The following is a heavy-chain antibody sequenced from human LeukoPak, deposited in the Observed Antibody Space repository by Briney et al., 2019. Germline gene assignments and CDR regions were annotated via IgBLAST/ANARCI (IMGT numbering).Heavy chain of an antibody. Sequence: GGSLRLSCAASGFTFSSYAMSWVRQAPGKGLEWVANIKQDGSEKYYVDSVKGRFTISRDNAKNSLYLQMNSLRAEDTAVYYCARGVGATTFHYYYYYGMDVWGQGTTVTVSS. CDR1: GFTFSSYA. D-gene: IGHD1-26*01. CDR2: IKQDGSEK. CDR3: ARGVGATTFHYYYYYGMDV. V-gene: IGHV3-7*03. J-gene: IGHJ6*02.